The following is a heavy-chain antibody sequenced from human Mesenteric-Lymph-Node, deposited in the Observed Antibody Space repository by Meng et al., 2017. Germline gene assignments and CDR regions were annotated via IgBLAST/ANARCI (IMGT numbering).Heavy chain of an antibody. J-gene: IGHJ3*02. CDR1: GGTFSSYA. V-gene: IGHV1-69*13. CDR2: IIPIFGTA. CDR3: ARGEVAATWVIPDGAFDI. D-gene: IGHD2-15*01. Sequence: SVKVSCKASGGTFSSYAISWVRQAPGQGLEWMGGIIPIFGTANYAQKFQGRVTITADESTSTAYMELSSLRSEDTAVYYCARGEVAATWVIPDGAFDIWGQGTMVTVSS.